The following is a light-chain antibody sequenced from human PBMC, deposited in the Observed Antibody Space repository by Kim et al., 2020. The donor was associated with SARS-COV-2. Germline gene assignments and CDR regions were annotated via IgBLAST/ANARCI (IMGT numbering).Light chain of an antibody. V-gene: IGLV3-21*04. CDR1: NIGSKS. CDR3: QVWDSSSDHPGV. Sequence: GKTARINCGGNNIGSKSVHWYQQKPGQAPVLVIYYDSDRPSGIPERFSGSNSGNTATRTISRVEAGDEADYYCQVWDSSSDHPGVFGGGTQLTVL. J-gene: IGLJ3*02. CDR2: YDS.